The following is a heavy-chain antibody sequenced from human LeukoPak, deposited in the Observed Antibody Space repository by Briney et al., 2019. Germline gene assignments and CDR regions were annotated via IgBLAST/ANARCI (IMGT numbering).Heavy chain of an antibody. D-gene: IGHD3-22*01. CDR1: GGSISSGGYS. J-gene: IGHJ3*01. V-gene: IGHV4-30-2*02. CDR2: IYHSGST. Sequence: SETLSLTCAVSGGSISSGGYSWSWIRQPPGKGLEWIGYIYHSGSTYYNPSLKSRVTISVDRSKNQFSLKLTSVTAADTAVYYCATPSSGYKIDALDVWGQGTVVAVSS. CDR3: ATPSSGYKIDALDV.